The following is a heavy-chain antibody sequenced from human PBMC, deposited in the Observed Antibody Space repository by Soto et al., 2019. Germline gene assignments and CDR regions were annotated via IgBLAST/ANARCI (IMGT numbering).Heavy chain of an antibody. J-gene: IGHJ4*02. D-gene: IGHD3-22*01. CDR3: APYYDSSGYDY. CDR2: IVVGSGNT. Sequence: GASVKVSCKASGFTFTSSAVQWVRQARGQRLEWIGWIVVGSGNTNYAQKFQERVTITRDMSTSTAYMELSSLRSEDTAVYYCAPYYDSSGYDYWGQGPLVTVTS. CDR1: GFTFTSSA. V-gene: IGHV1-58*01.